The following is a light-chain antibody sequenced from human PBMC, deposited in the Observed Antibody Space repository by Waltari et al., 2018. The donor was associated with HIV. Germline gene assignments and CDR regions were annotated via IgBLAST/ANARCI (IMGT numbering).Light chain of an antibody. CDR1: SSNIGSNT. CDR2: SYN. V-gene: IGLV1-44*01. CDR3: AAWDDSLKGPI. Sequence: QSVLTQPPSASGTPGQRVTISCSGSSSNIGSNTVNWYKQPPGTAPKLLIYSYNLRPSGVPDRFSGSKSGTSASLAISGLQSEDEADYYCAAWDDSLKGPIFGGGTKVTVL. J-gene: IGLJ2*01.